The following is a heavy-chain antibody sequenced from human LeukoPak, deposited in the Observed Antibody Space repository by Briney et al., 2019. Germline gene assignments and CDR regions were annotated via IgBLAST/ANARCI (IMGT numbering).Heavy chain of an antibody. CDR1: GGSISSSSYY. D-gene: IGHD3-22*01. CDR3: ARRGTMWDYYDSRKSPYYFDY. CDR2: IYYSGST. J-gene: IGHJ4*02. Sequence: SETLSLTCTVSGGSISSSSYYWGWIRQPPGKGLEWIGSIYYSGSTYYNPSLKSRVTISVDTSKNQFSLKLGSVTAADTAVYYCARRGTMWDYYDSRKSPYYFDYWGQGTLVTVSS. V-gene: IGHV4-39*01.